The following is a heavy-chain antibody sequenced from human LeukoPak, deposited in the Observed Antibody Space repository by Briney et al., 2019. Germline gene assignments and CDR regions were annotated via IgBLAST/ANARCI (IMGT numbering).Heavy chain of an antibody. CDR2: VYHSGEI. J-gene: IGHJ4*02. D-gene: IGHD3-10*01. CDR1: GGSVSSGDYY. V-gene: IGHV4-30-2*01. CDR3: ARGGLPMVRGVYYFDY. Sequence: SETLSLTCTVSGGSVSSGDYYWSWLRQPPGKGLEWIGSVYHSGEIYYNPSLKSRVTISVDRSKNQFSLKLNSVTAADTAVYFCARGGLPMVRGVYYFDYWGQGTLVTVS.